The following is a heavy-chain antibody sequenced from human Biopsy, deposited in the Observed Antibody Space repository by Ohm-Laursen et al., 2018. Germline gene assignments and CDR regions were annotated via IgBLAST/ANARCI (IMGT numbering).Heavy chain of an antibody. CDR3: ARDPHGEGRDYGSYFDY. CDR2: ISAYNGHT. CDR1: GYPFITYG. Sequence: GSSVKVSCKASGYPFITYGISWVRQAPGQGLEWMGWISAYNGHTKFARKFQDRVTMTTDTSTTTAYVDLRSLRSDDTAVYYCARDPHGEGRDYGSYFDYWGQGTLVTVSS. V-gene: IGHV1-18*01. D-gene: IGHD4-17*01. J-gene: IGHJ4*02.